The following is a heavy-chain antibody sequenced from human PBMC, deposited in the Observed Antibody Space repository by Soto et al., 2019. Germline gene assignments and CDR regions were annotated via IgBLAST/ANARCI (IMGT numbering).Heavy chain of an antibody. CDR2: ISSSSSTI. V-gene: IGHV3-48*01. Sequence: GGSLRLSCAASGFTFSSYSMNWVRQAPGKGLEWVSYISSSSSTIYYADSVKGRFTISRDNAKNSLYLQMNSLRAEDTAVYYCARSGDRSSHTTFGAFDIWGQVTMVTVSS. CDR3: ARSGDRSSHTTFGAFDI. J-gene: IGHJ3*02. CDR1: GFTFSSYS. D-gene: IGHD6-6*01.